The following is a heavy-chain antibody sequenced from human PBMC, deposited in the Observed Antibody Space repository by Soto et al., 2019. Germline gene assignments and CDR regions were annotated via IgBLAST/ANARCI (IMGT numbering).Heavy chain of an antibody. V-gene: IGHV4-59*01. CDR2: IYGSGIT. J-gene: IGHJ3*02. Sequence: PSETLSLPCTLSGSSLSSYYWSWIRQPPGKGLECIGFIYGSGITKYNPSLKSRVTLSLDPSMNQFSLKLSSVTAADTAMYYCARATGNCGGDCYRNSFDIWGQGTMVTVS. D-gene: IGHD2-21*02. CDR1: GSSLSSYY. CDR3: ARATGNCGGDCYRNSFDI.